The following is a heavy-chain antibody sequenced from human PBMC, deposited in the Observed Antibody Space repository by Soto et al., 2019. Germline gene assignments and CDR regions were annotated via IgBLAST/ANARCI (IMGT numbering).Heavy chain of an antibody. V-gene: IGHV1-69*01. CDR1: GGTFSSYA. D-gene: IGHD3-22*01. Sequence: QVQLVQSGAEVKKPGSSVKISCKASGGTFSSYAISWVRQAPGQGLEWMGGIIPIFGTANYAQKFQGRVTITADESTSTAYMELSSLRSEDTAVYYCARDNPPTYYDSSGYYFDYWGQGTLVTVSS. CDR3: ARDNPPTYYDSSGYYFDY. CDR2: IIPIFGTA. J-gene: IGHJ4*02.